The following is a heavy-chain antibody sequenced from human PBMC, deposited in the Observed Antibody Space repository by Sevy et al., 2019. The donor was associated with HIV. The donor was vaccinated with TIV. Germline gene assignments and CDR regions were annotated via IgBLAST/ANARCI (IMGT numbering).Heavy chain of an antibody. D-gene: IGHD3-10*01. CDR2: ISYDGTNT. CDR1: GFTFRRYA. V-gene: IGHV3-30*04. J-gene: IGHJ4*02. CDR3: ARDGGGDYFDY. Sequence: GGSLRLSCAASGFTFRRYAMHWVRQAPGNGLEWMTVISYDGTNTYYVDSVKGRFTISRDNSKNTLYLQMNSLRAEDTAVYYCARDGGGDYFDYWGQGTLVTVSS.